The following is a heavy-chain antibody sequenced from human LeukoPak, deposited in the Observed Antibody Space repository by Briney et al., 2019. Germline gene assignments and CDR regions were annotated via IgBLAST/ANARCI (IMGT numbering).Heavy chain of an antibody. CDR2: IWYDGSNK. J-gene: IGHJ4*02. CDR3: ARDGWSGYYYFDY. V-gene: IGHV3-33*01. Sequence: GRSLRLSCAASGFTFSSYGMHWVRQAPGKGLEWVAVIWYDGSNKYYADSVKGRFTISRDNAKNSLYLQMNSLRAEDTAVYYCARDGWSGYYYFDYWGQGTLVTVSS. D-gene: IGHD3-3*01. CDR1: GFTFSSYG.